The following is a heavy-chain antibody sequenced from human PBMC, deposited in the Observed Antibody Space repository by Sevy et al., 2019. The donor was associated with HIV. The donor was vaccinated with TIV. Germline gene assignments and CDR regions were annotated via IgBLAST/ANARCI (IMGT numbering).Heavy chain of an antibody. CDR1: GFSFGDYA. CDR2: ISWNSVSL. CDR3: AKDNRPATMSNSSYYYYYGMDV. D-gene: IGHD6-6*01. Sequence: GGSLRLSCAASGFSFGDYAMHWVRQAPGTGLEWVSGISWNSVSLDYADSVKGRFTISRDNAKNSLFLQMNRLRSEDTALYYCAKDNRPATMSNSSYYYYYGMDVWGQWTTVTVSS. V-gene: IGHV3-9*01. J-gene: IGHJ6*02.